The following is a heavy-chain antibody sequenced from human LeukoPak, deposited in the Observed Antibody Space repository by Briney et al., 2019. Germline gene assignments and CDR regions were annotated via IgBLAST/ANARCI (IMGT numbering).Heavy chain of an antibody. J-gene: IGHJ4*02. CDR1: GGSFSGYY. Sequence: SETLSLTCAVYGGSFSGYYGSSIRQPPGKGLEWRGEINHSGSTNYNPSLKRRVTISSDTSKNQLPLKLSYVTAEDPGVYYCARVHDFRSGYLVYFDYWRQGTMVTVSS. V-gene: IGHV4-34*01. D-gene: IGHD3-3*01. CDR3: ARVHDFRSGYLVYFDY. CDR2: INHSGST.